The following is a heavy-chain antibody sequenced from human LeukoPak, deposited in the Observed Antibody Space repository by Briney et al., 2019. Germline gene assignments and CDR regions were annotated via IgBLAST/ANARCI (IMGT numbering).Heavy chain of an antibody. CDR2: IYTGGNS. CDR1: GFTVSSTH. J-gene: IGHJ4*02. V-gene: IGHV3-53*01. CDR3: ARGRPHGNDY. Sequence: GGSLRLSCAASGFTVSSTHMVWVRQAPGKGLEWVSVIYTGGNSYYAGSVQGRFSISRDNAKNTLYLRMNSLRVEDTAVYYCARGRPHGNDYWGQGTLVTVSS. D-gene: IGHD4-23*01.